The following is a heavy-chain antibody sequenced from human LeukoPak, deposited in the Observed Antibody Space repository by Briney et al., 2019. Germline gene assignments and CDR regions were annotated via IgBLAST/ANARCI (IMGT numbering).Heavy chain of an antibody. CDR3: ASFSQDYYYDSSGYSGGGDYYYGMDV. CDR1: GGSISSGGYY. D-gene: IGHD3-22*01. Sequence: TLSLTCTVSGGSISSGGYYWSWIRQHPGKGLEWIGYIYYSGSTYYNPSLKSRVTISVDTSKNQFSLKLSSVTAADTAVYYCASFSQDYYYDSSGYSGGGDYYYGMDVWGQGTTVTVSS. J-gene: IGHJ6*02. V-gene: IGHV4-31*03. CDR2: IYYSGST.